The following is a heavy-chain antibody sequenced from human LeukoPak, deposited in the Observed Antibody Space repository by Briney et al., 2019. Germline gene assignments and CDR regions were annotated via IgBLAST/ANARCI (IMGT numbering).Heavy chain of an antibody. CDR2: IYYSGST. D-gene: IGHD5-24*01. Sequence: SETLSLTCTVSGGSISSGDYYWSWIRQPPGKGLEWIGYIYYSGSTYYNPSLKSRVTISVDMSKNQFSLKLSSVTAADTAVYYCASGLATINWFDPWGQGTLVTVSS. CDR3: ASGLATINWFDP. CDR1: GGSISSGDYY. J-gene: IGHJ5*02. V-gene: IGHV4-30-4*08.